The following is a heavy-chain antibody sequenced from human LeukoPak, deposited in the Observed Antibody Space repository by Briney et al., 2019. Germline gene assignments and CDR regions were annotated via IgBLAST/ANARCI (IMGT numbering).Heavy chain of an antibody. CDR1: GYTFTDYF. V-gene: IGHV1-2*02. Sequence: ASVKVSCKASGYTFTDYFIHWVRQAPGQGLEWMGWINPNIGDASYAQKFQDRVTMTRDRSINTAYMELSRLTSDDTAVYYCARMALDGGDSIGFDSWGQGALVTVSS. D-gene: IGHD2-21*02. J-gene: IGHJ5*01. CDR3: ARMALDGGDSIGFDS. CDR2: INPNIGDA.